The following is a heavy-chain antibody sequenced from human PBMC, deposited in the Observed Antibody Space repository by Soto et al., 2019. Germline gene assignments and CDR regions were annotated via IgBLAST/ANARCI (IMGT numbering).Heavy chain of an antibody. Sequence: PSETLSLTCAVSSGSISSSRSYWAWFRQPPGKELEWIANIFYAGNTYYNPSLKSRVTVSVDTSKNQFSLKLDSVTAADTAVYYCARQAAAPGIDLWFDPWGQGTLVTVSS. V-gene: IGHV4-39*01. J-gene: IGHJ5*02. CDR1: SGSISSSRSY. CDR3: ARQAAAPGIDLWFDP. D-gene: IGHD6-13*01. CDR2: IFYAGNT.